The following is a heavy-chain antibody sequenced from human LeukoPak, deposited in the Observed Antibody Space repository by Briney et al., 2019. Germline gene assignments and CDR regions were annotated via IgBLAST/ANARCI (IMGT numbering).Heavy chain of an antibody. V-gene: IGHV4-34*01. D-gene: IGHD5-24*01. J-gene: IGHJ4*02. CDR2: INHSGST. CDR3: ARGPRVQRWLQFLDY. CDR1: GGSFSGYY. Sequence: PSETLSLTCAVYGGSFSGYYWSWIRQPPGKGLEWIGEINHSGSTNYNPSLKSRVTISVDTSKNQFSLKLSSVTAADTAVYYCARGPRVQRWLQFLDYWGQGTLVTVSS.